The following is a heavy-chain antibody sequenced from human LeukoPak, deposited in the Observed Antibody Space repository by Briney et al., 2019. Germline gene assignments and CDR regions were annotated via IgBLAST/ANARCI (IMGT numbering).Heavy chain of an antibody. V-gene: IGHV3-21*01. CDR3: ARDATASSGWGYYYYGMDV. CDR1: GFTFSSYS. J-gene: IGHJ6*02. Sequence: GGSLRLSCAASGFTFSSYSMNWVRQAPGKGLEWVSSISSSSSYIYYADSVKGRFTISRDNAKNSLYLQMNSLRAEDTAVYYCARDATASSGWGYYYYGMDVWGHGTTVTVSS. CDR2: ISSSSSYI. D-gene: IGHD6-19*01.